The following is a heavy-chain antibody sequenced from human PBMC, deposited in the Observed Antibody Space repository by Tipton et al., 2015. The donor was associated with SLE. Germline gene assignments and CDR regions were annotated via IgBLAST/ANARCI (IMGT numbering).Heavy chain of an antibody. Sequence: GLVKPSETLSLSCDVYGGSFSDYYWMWIRQPPGKGLEWIGEINHSGSTNYNPSLKSRVTISLDTSTNQFSLKLNSVTAADTAVFYCARDGLQSPIAYWGQGTLVTVSS. CDR3: ARDGLQSPIAY. CDR1: GGSFSDYY. CDR2: INHSGST. D-gene: IGHD5-24*01. V-gene: IGHV4-34*01. J-gene: IGHJ4*02.